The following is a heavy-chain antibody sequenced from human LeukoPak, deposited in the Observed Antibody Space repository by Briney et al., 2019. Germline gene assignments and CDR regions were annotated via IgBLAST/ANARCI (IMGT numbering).Heavy chain of an antibody. D-gene: IGHD2-15*01. CDR3: ARETRETGSGDHQTDAFDI. Sequence: SGGSLRLSCAASGFTFSDYWMHWVRQAPGKGLVWVSRINSDASRPSYAGSVKGRFTISRDNAKNTVYLQMNSLRVEETALYYCARETRETGSGDHQTDAFDIWGQGTMVSVS. J-gene: IGHJ3*02. V-gene: IGHV3-74*01. CDR2: INSDASRP. CDR1: GFTFSDYW.